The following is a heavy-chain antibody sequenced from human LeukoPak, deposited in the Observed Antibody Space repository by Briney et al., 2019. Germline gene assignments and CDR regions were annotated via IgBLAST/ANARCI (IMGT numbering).Heavy chain of an antibody. Sequence: GGSLRLSCAASGFTFSSYAMSWVRQAPGKGLEWVSAISGSGGSTYYADSVKGRFTISRDNSKNTLYLQMNSLRAEDTAVYYCANPGEWLTAGHWGQGTLVTVSS. D-gene: IGHD3-3*01. V-gene: IGHV3-23*01. CDR1: GFTFSSYA. CDR3: ANPGEWLTAGH. J-gene: IGHJ4*02. CDR2: ISGSGGST.